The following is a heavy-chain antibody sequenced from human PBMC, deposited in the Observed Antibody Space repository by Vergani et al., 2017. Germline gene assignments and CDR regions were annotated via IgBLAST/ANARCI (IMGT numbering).Heavy chain of an antibody. J-gene: IGHJ6*02. Sequence: QVQLQESGPGLVKPSQTLSLTCTVSGGSISSGGYYWSWIRQHPGKGLEWIGYIYYSGNTYFNPSLKNRVSMSVDTSKNQFSLKLRSVTAADTAVYFCARVMYRDEASTGYRLEGMDIWGQGTTVTISS. CDR1: GGSISSGGYY. CDR2: IYYSGNT. D-gene: IGHD3-9*01. V-gene: IGHV4-31*03. CDR3: ARVMYRDEASTGYRLEGMDI.